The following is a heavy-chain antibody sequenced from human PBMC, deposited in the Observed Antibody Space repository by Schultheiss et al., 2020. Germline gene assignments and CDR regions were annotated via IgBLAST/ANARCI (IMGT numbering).Heavy chain of an antibody. D-gene: IGHD3-10*01. CDR1: GFTFDDFA. J-gene: IGHJ4*02. V-gene: IGHV3-23*01. CDR3: AKDIAHYGSGGCDY. CDR2: ISGSGGST. Sequence: GGSLRLSCAASGFTFDDFAMHWVRQAPGKGLEWVSGISGSGGSTYYADSVKGRFTISRDNSKNTLYLQMNSLRAEDTALYYCAKDIAHYGSGGCDYWGQGHLGTVAS.